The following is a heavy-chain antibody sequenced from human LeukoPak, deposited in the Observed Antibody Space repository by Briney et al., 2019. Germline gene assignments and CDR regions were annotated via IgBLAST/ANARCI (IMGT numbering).Heavy chain of an antibody. J-gene: IGHJ3*02. CDR2: IYHSGST. D-gene: IGHD4-17*01. CDR3: AREWTTAYAFDI. V-gene: IGHV4-30-2*01. Sequence: SETLSLTCTVSGGSISSGGYYWSWIRQPPGKGLEWIGYIYHSGSTYYNPSLKSRVTISVDRSKNQFSLKLSSVTAADTAVYYCAREWTTAYAFDIWGQGTMVTVSS. CDR1: GGSISSGGYY.